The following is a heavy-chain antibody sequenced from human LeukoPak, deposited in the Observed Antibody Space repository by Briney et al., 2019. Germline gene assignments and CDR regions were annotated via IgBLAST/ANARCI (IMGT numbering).Heavy chain of an antibody. CDR1: GFTFDDYG. J-gene: IGHJ4*02. CDR2: ISWNSGTI. CDR3: ARDGIAVAGPFDY. Sequence: PGGSLRLSCAASGFTFDDYGMHWVRQAPGKGLEWVSGISWNSGTIAYADSVKGRFTISRDNAKNSLYLQMNSLRAEDTAVYYCARDGIAVAGPFDYWGQGTLVTVSS. D-gene: IGHD6-19*01. V-gene: IGHV3-9*01.